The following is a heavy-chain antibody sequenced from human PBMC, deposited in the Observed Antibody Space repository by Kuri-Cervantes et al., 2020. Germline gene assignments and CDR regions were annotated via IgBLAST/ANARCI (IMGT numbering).Heavy chain of an antibody. CDR1: GGSFSGYY. Sequence: SQTLSLTCAVYGGSFSGYYWSWIRQPPGKGLEWIGYIYSKGYTNYNPSLKSRVTISVDTSKKQLSLRLTSVIDADTAVYYCASSSGYIHEYFQHWGQGTLVTVSS. D-gene: IGHD5-12*01. J-gene: IGHJ1*01. CDR2: IYSKGYT. V-gene: IGHV4-34*01. CDR3: ASSSGYIHEYFQH.